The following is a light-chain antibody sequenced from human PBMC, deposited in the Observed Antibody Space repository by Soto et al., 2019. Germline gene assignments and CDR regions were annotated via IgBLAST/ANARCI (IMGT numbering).Light chain of an antibody. CDR1: SSDVGGYNY. Sequence: QSALTQPASVSGSPGQSITISCTGTSSDVGGYNYVSWYQQHPGKAPKLMIYEVSNRPSGVSNRFSGSKSGNTASLTISGXXXXXXXXYYCSSYTSSSTPYVFGTGTKVTVL. V-gene: IGLV2-14*01. CDR2: EVS. CDR3: SSYTSSSTPYV. J-gene: IGLJ1*01.